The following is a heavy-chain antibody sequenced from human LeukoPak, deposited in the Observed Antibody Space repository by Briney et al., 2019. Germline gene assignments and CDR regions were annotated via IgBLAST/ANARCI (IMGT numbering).Heavy chain of an antibody. V-gene: IGHV3-30*01. Sequence: GGSLRLSCAASGFTFSSYAMHWVRQAPGKGLEWVAVISYDGSNKYYADSVKGRFTISRDNSKNTLYLQMNSLRAEDTAVYYCARVMISVATIFDYWGQGTLVTVPS. CDR2: ISYDGSNK. CDR1: GFTFSSYA. D-gene: IGHD5-12*01. CDR3: ARVMISVATIFDY. J-gene: IGHJ4*02.